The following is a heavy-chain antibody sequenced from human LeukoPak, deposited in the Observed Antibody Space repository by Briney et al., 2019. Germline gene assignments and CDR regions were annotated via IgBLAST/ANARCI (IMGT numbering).Heavy chain of an antibody. CDR3: ARISPQGIAVAGVDY. D-gene: IGHD6-19*01. CDR1: GFTFSTYS. V-gene: IGHV3-48*04. CDR2: ISSSSSTI. J-gene: IGHJ4*02. Sequence: GGSLRLSCAASGFTFSTYSMNWVRQAPGKGLEWVSYISSSSSTIYYADSVKGRVTISRDNAKNSLYLQMNSLRAEDTGVYYCARISPQGIAVAGVDYWGPGTLVTVSS.